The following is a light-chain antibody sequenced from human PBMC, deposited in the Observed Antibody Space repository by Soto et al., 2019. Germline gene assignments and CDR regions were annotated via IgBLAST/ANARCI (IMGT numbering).Light chain of an antibody. CDR1: QSVTGG. J-gene: IGKJ2*01. CDR3: QHFNRWPPMYT. Sequence: EIVMTQSPATLSVSPGERVTLSCRASQSVTGGLAWYQQKPGQSPRLLIYDTSTRATGVPARFSGSGSGTDFALTNNSLQSEDFAVYYCQHFNRWPPMYTFGQGTKLEIK. V-gene: IGKV3-15*01. CDR2: DTS.